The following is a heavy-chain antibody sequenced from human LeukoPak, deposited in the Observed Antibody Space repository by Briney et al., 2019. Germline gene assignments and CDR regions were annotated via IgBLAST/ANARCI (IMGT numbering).Heavy chain of an antibody. D-gene: IGHD3-22*01. CDR2: ISSSSSTI. CDR3: ARLRPPSSGYYYAFDY. Sequence: PGGSLRLSCAASGFTFSSYSMNWVRQAPGKGLEWVSYISSSSSTIYYADSVKGRFTISRHNAKHSLYLQMNSLRAEDTAVYYCARLRPPSSGYYYAFDYWGQGTLVTVSS. J-gene: IGHJ4*02. CDR1: GFTFSSYS. V-gene: IGHV3-48*01.